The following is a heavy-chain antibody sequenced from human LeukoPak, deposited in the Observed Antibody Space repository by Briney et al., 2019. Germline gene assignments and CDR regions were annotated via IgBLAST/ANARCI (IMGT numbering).Heavy chain of an antibody. CDR1: GGSFSGYY. J-gene: IGHJ4*02. CDR2: INHGGST. Sequence: PSETLSLTCAVYGGSFSGYYWSWIRQPPGKGLEWIGEINHGGSTNYNPSLKSRVTISVDTSKNQFSLKLSSVTAADTAVYYCARFSRPSGITIQRSYYFDYWGQGTLVTVSS. CDR3: ARFSRPSGITIQRSYYFDY. V-gene: IGHV4-34*01. D-gene: IGHD3-10*01.